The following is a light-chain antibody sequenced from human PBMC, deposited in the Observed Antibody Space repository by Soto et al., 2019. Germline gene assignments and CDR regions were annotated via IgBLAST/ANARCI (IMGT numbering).Light chain of an antibody. Sequence: EIVMTQSPATLSVSPGERATLSCRASQSVSSNLAWYQQKPGQAPTLLIYGASTRATGIPARFSGSGSGTEFTLTISSLQSEDFAVYYCQQYKNWPPFTCGQGTKLEIK. CDR1: QSVSSN. CDR2: GAS. V-gene: IGKV3-15*01. CDR3: QQYKNWPPFT. J-gene: IGKJ2*01.